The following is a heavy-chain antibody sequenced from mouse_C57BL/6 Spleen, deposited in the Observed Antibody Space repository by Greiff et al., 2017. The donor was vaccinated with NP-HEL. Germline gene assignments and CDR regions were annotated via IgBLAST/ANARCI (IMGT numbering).Heavy chain of an antibody. CDR2: IDPSDSYT. Sequence: VQLQQPGAELVKPGASVKLSCKASGYTFTSYWMQWVKQRPGQGLEWIGEIDPSDSYTNYNQKFKGKATLTVDTSSSTAYMQLSSLTSEDSAVYYCARRGYSNSLYWYFDVWGTGTTVTVSS. D-gene: IGHD2-5*01. CDR1: GYTFTSYW. V-gene: IGHV1-50*01. CDR3: ARRGYSNSLYWYFDV. J-gene: IGHJ1*03.